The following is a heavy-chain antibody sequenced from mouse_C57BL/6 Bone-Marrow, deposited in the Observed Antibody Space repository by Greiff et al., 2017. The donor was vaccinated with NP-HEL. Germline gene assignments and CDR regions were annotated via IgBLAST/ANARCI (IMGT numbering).Heavy chain of an antibody. J-gene: IGHJ2*01. CDR2: IYPGDGDT. Sequence: VQLQQSGPELVKPGASVKISCKASGYAFSSSWMNWVKQRPGKGLEWIGRIYPGDGDTNYNGKFKGKATLTADKSSSTAYMQLSSLTSEDSAVYFCARPNYYGSSVYFDYWGQGTTLTVSS. CDR3: ARPNYYGSSVYFDY. V-gene: IGHV1-82*01. CDR1: GYAFSSSW. D-gene: IGHD1-1*01.